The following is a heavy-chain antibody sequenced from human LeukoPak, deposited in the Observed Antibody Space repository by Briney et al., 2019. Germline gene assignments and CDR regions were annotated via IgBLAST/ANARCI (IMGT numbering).Heavy chain of an antibody. J-gene: IGHJ4*02. Sequence: GGSLRLSCAASGFTFSSYDMNWVRQAPGKGLEWVSAISDSGDRTYYADSVKGRLTISRDNSKNTLYLQMSSLRAEDTAIYYCARGHDFGDYYLSYWGQGTPVTVSS. CDR1: GFTFSSYD. CDR3: ARGHDFGDYYLSY. D-gene: IGHD4-17*01. V-gene: IGHV3-23*01. CDR2: ISDSGDRT.